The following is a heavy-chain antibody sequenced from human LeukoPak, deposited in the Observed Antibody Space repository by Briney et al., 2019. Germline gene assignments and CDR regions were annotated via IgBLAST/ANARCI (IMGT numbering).Heavy chain of an antibody. CDR1: GASISSSSHY. D-gene: IGHD3-22*01. J-gene: IGHJ4*02. V-gene: IGHV4-39*01. CDR3: ARHQRISGSGYYLDY. CDR2: IHYSGST. Sequence: SETLSLTCTVSGASISSSSHYWGWIRQPPGGGLEWIGSIHYSGSTYYKLSLRSRVTMSVDTSNNQFSLKLSSVTAADTAVYYCARHQRISGSGYYLDYWGQGTLVAVSS.